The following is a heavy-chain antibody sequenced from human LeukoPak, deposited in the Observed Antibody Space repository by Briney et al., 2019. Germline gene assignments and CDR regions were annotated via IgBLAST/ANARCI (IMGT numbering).Heavy chain of an antibody. CDR3: ARAMYYYDSSGYYPDAFDI. J-gene: IGHJ3*02. CDR1: GGSISSGGYY. Sequence: PSQTLSLTCTVSGGSISSGGYYWIWIRQHPGKGLEWIGYIYYSGSTYYNPSLKSRVTISVDTSKNQFSLKLSSVTAADTAVYYCARAMYYYDSSGYYPDAFDIWGQGTMVTVSS. V-gene: IGHV4-31*03. D-gene: IGHD3-22*01. CDR2: IYYSGST.